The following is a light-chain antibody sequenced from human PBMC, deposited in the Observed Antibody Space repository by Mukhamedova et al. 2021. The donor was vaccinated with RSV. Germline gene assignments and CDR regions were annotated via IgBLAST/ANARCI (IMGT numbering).Light chain of an antibody. V-gene: IGKV1-39*01. J-gene: IGKJ4*01. CDR3: QQSFSVPLT. CDR2: AAC. Sequence: WYQRRVHGRPPQLLIYAACILQSGVPSRFSGRGSGTDFTLTISNLQPEDFASYYCQQSFSVPLTFGGGTTVGLK.